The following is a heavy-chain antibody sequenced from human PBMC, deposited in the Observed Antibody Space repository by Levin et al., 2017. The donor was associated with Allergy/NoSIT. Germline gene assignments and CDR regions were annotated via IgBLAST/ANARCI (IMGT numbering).Heavy chain of an antibody. J-gene: IGHJ4*02. D-gene: IGHD3-10*01. V-gene: IGHV3-21*01. CDR1: GFPSLRHL. CDR2: LLLLLLSL. Sequence: SLLLPLAASGFPSLRHLLHPVRPPTAPVLSFFSSLLLLLLSLSSSSSFKGRFTISRDNAKNSLYLQMNSLRAEDTAVYYCARVMYYYGSPSYYFDYWGQGTLVTVSS. CDR3: ARVMYYYGSPSYYFDY.